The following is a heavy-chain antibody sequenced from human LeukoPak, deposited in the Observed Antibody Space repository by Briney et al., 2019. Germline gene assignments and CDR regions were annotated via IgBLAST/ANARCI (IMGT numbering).Heavy chain of an antibody. J-gene: IGHJ4*02. CDR2: ISGSGGST. D-gene: IGHD3-10*01. Sequence: GGSLRLSCAASGFTFSSYAMSWVRQAPEKGLEWVSAISGSGGSTYYADSVKGRFTISRDNSKNTLYLQMNSLRAEDTAVYYCAKEYRGVTMVRGAAGDWGQGTLVTVSS. V-gene: IGHV3-23*01. CDR1: GFTFSSYA. CDR3: AKEYRGVTMVRGAAGD.